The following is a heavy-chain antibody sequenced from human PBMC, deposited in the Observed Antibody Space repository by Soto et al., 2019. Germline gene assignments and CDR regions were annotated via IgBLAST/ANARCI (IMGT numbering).Heavy chain of an antibody. V-gene: IGHV3-9*01. CDR3: AKGDRSSFYYGMDV. Sequence: EVQLVESGGGLVQPGRSLRLSCAASGFTFDDYAMHWVRQAPGKGLEWVSGISWNSGSIGYADSVKGRFTISRDNAKNSLYLQMNSLRAEDTALYYCAKGDRSSFYYGMDVWGQGTTVTASS. D-gene: IGHD6-13*01. J-gene: IGHJ6*02. CDR2: ISWNSGSI. CDR1: GFTFDDYA.